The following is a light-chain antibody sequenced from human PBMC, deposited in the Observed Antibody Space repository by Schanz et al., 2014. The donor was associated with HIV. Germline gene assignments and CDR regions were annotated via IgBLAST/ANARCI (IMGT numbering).Light chain of an antibody. Sequence: QSVLTQPPSVSAAPGQRVTISCSGSALNIGHNSVSWYQQFPGTAPKLLIYDDHERPSEIPDRFSGSRSGASATLLITGLQTGDEADYYCGTWHSNLIGWLFGGGTKLTVL. CDR2: DDH. J-gene: IGLJ3*02. CDR1: ALNIGHNS. CDR3: GTWHSNLIGWL. V-gene: IGLV1-51*01.